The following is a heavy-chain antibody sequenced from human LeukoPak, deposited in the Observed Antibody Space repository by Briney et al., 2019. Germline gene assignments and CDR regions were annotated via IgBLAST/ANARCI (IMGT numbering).Heavy chain of an antibody. J-gene: IGHJ4*02. V-gene: IGHV4-31*03. CDR1: GGSISSGGYS. CDR3: ARDGDGFFDY. D-gene: IGHD5-24*01. Sequence: SETLSLTCTVSGGSISSGGYSWSWIRQHPGKGLEWIGYIYYSGSTYYNPSLKSRVTISVDTSKNQFSLKLSSVTAADTAVYYCARDGDGFFDYWGQGTLVTVSS. CDR2: IYYSGST.